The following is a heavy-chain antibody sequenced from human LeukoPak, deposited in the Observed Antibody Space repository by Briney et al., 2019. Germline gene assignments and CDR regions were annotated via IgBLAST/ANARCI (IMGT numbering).Heavy chain of an antibody. D-gene: IGHD3-22*01. CDR3: ARDWTYSYDSSGQDAFGI. V-gene: IGHV1-18*01. CDR1: GYSFTSYG. CDR2: ISGYSGNT. Sequence: ASVKVSCKASGYSFTSYGITWVRQAPGQGLEWMGWISGYSGNTNYAQKVKGRVTMTTETSTRTAYMELRSPRSDDTAVYYCARDWTYSYDSSGQDAFGIWGQGTIVTVSS. J-gene: IGHJ3*02.